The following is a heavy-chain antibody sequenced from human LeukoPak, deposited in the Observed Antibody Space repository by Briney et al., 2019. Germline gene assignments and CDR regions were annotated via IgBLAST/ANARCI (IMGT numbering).Heavy chain of an antibody. D-gene: IGHD3-10*01. CDR2: IRSKSNFYAT. CDR3: TGPFGQLHK. V-gene: IGHV3-73*01. J-gene: IGHJ4*02. CDR1: GFSFGGST. Sequence: GGSLKLSCAASGFSFGGSTMHWVRQASGKGLEWVGRIRSKSNFYATAYAASVKGRFTISRDDSKNMVYLQMNSLKTEDTAVYYCTGPFGQLHKWGQGALVTVSS.